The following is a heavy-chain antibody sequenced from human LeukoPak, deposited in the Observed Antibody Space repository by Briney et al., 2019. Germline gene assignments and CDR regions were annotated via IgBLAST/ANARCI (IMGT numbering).Heavy chain of an antibody. D-gene: IGHD3-10*01. CDR1: GFTVSSNY. Sequence: PGGSLRLSCAASGFTVSSNYMSWVRQAPGKGLEWVSVIYSGGSTYYADSVKGRFTISSDNSKNTLYLQMNSLRAEDTAVYYCAREPYYPSSYYYYMDVWGKGTTVTVSS. CDR2: IYSGGST. V-gene: IGHV3-53*01. CDR3: AREPYYPSSYYYYMDV. J-gene: IGHJ6*03.